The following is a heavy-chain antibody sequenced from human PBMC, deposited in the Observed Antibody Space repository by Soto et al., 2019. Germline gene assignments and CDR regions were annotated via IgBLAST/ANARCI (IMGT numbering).Heavy chain of an antibody. D-gene: IGHD2-21*01. J-gene: IGHJ2*01. Sequence: EKGLAWIEEIYHSESTNYNPSLKSRVTISVDKSKNQFSLKLSSVTAADTAVYFCSFFFFQAEDGIRDL. CDR2: IYHSEST. CDR3: SFFFFQAEDGIRDL. V-gene: IGHV4-4*01.